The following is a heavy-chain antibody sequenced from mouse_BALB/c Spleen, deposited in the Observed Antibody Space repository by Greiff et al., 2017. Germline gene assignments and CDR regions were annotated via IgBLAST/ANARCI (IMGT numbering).Heavy chain of an antibody. Sequence: QVQLQQSGAELMKPGASVKISCKATGYTFSSYWIEWVKQRPGHGLEWIGEILPGSGSTNYNEKFKGKATFTADTSSNTAYMQLSSLTSEDSAVYYCARNQYGKGSWFAYWGQGTLVTVSA. V-gene: IGHV1-9*01. CDR2: ILPGSGST. D-gene: IGHD2-10*02. CDR1: GYTFSSYW. J-gene: IGHJ3*01. CDR3: ARNQYGKGSWFAY.